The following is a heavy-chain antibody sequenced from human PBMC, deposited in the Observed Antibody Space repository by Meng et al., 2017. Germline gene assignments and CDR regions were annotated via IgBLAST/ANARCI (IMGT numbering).Heavy chain of an antibody. CDR1: GESFSGSY. Sequence: VPLMQVGAELYSTSASLSLTSAVYGESFSGSYGSWISPRPGKGLGWMREINQRGNTNYNPSLKSRVTISVDTSKNQFSLKLSSVTAADTAVYYCAKVLDPVLVEFDYWGQGTLVTVSS. V-gene: IGHV4-34*01. J-gene: IGHJ4*02. CDR3: AKVLDPVLVEFDY. CDR2: INQRGNT. D-gene: IGHD3/OR15-3a*01.